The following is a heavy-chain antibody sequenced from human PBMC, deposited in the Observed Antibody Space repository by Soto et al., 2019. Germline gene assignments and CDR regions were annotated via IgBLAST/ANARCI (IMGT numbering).Heavy chain of an antibody. J-gene: IGHJ4*02. CDR2: IYNTGST. D-gene: IGHD3-16*02. CDR1: GGSISVYY. CDR3: ARSPDRYYFDY. Sequence: PSETLSLTCNVSGGSISVYYWTWIRQPPGKGLEWIGYIYNTGSTNYSPSLKSRVTVSVDTSKNQFSLKLNSVTAADTAVYYCARSPDRYYFDYWGQGTLVTVSS. V-gene: IGHV4-59*01.